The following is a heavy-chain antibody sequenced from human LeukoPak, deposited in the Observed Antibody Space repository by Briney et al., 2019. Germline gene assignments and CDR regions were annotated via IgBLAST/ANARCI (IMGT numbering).Heavy chain of an antibody. V-gene: IGHV3-23*01. D-gene: IGHD4-17*01. CDR1: GFTFSSYA. CDR3: AKEVNYGDYFDY. Sequence: GGSLRLSCAASGFTFSSYAMAWVRQAPGKGLEWVSSIFDGGDTKDYADSVKGRFTVSRDNSKNTLYLQMNSLRAEDTAVYYCAKEVNYGDYFDYWGQGTLATVSS. CDR2: IFDGGDTK. J-gene: IGHJ4*02.